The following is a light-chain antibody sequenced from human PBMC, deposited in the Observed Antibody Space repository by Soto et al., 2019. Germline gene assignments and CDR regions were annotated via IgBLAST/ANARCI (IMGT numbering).Light chain of an antibody. J-gene: IGKJ2*01. Sequence: AIRMTQSPSSFSASTGDRVTITCRASQGISSYLAWYQQKPGKAPKLVISAASTLQSDVPSRLSGSRSGTDFTLTISGLQSEAVANSYCQQYYSYPYYFGQGTKLEIK. CDR2: AAS. V-gene: IGKV1-8*01. CDR1: QGISSY. CDR3: QQYYSYPYY.